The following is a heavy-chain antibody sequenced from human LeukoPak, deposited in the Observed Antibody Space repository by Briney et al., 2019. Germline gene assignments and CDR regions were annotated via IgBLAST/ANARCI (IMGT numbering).Heavy chain of an antibody. J-gene: IGHJ4*02. CDR2: IYSGGST. CDR3: VYGDFVRTVNYFDY. CDR1: GLTVSSSY. V-gene: IGHV3-66*01. Sequence: PGGSLRLSCAASGLTVSSSYMSWVRQAPGKGLEWVSVIYSGGSTYYADSVRGRFTISRDNSKNSLFLQMTSLRAEDTGLYYCVYGDFVRTVNYFDYWGQGTLVTVSS. D-gene: IGHD4-17*01.